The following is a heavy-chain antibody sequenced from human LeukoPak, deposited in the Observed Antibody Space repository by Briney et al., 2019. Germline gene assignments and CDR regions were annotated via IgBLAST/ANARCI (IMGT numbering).Heavy chain of an antibody. Sequence: GGSLRLSCAASGFTFSSYATSWVRQAPARGLEWVSTISGSGDNTYYADSVKGRFTISGDNSKSTLYLQMNSLRAEDTAVYYCAKAPTGWYDYWGQGTLVTVSS. CDR3: AKAPTGWYDY. J-gene: IGHJ4*02. CDR2: ISGSGDNT. D-gene: IGHD2-15*01. V-gene: IGHV3-23*01. CDR1: GFTFSSYA.